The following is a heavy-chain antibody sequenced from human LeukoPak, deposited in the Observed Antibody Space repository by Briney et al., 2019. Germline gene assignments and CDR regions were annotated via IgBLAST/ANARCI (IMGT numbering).Heavy chain of an antibody. J-gene: IGHJ5*02. V-gene: IGHV3-64*01. CDR2: ISSNGGST. CDR3: ARDLGGPSWFDL. Sequence: GGSLRLSCAASGFTFSSYAMHWVRQAPGKGLEDVSAISSNGGSTYYANSVKGRFTISRDNSKNTLYLQMGSLRAEDMAVYYCARDLGGPSWFDLWGQGTLVTVSS. D-gene: IGHD3-10*01. CDR1: GFTFSSYA.